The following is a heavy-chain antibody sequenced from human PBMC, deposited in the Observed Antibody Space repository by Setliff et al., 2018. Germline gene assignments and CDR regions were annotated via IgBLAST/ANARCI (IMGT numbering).Heavy chain of an antibody. D-gene: IGHD3-3*01. CDR1: GYTFTDHY. J-gene: IGHJ5*02. CDR2: INPNNGGT. V-gene: IGHV1-2*06. CDR3: VREGLIFGPGCCPNWLDP. Sequence: GASVKVSCKASGYTFTDHYLYWVRQAPGQGLECMGRINPNNGGTNYAQKFQGRVTLTRDTSITTVYMELSTLTSDDTAVYYCVREGLIFGPGCCPNWLDPWGRGTLVTVSS.